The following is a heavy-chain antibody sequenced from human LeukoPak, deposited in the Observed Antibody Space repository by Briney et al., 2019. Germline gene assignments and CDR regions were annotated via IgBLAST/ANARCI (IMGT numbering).Heavy chain of an antibody. Sequence: ASVKVSCKASGYTFTNFYIHWVQQAPGQGLEWMGIINPNGGSTNYAQKFQGRVTMTRDTSTSTVYMELSSLRSEDTAVYYCARGRNTAMVTRGYFDYWGQGTLVTVSS. D-gene: IGHD5-18*01. CDR3: ARGRNTAMVTRGYFDY. CDR2: INPNGGST. V-gene: IGHV1-46*01. J-gene: IGHJ4*02. CDR1: GYTFTNFY.